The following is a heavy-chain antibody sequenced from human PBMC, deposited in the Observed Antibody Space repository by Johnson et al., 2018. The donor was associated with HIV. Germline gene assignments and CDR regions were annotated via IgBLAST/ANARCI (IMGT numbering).Heavy chain of an antibody. CDR2: ISYDGSDE. CDR1: GFTFTTYA. J-gene: IGHJ3*02. CDR3: AKDQWEQTLNAFDI. Sequence: QVQLVESGGGVVQPGRSLRLSCAASGFTFTTYAMHWVRQAPGKGLEWVAVISYDGSDEYYADSVRGRFTISRDNSKNTLYLQMNSLRAEDTAVYYCAKDQWEQTLNAFDIWGQGTMVTVSS. D-gene: IGHD1-26*01. V-gene: IGHV3-30*04.